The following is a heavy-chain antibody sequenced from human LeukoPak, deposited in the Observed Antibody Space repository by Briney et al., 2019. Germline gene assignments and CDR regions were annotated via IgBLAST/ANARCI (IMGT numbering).Heavy chain of an antibody. V-gene: IGHV3-48*03. CDR2: ISGTGRTI. Sequence: GGSLRLSCAASGFTFSSYVMNWVRQAPGKGLEWVSYISGTGRTIYYADSMKGRFTISRDNAKNSLYLQMSSLRAEDTAVYYCARGPGDYDPYYYYYAMDVWGQGTTVTVSS. D-gene: IGHD4-17*01. CDR1: GFTFSSYV. J-gene: IGHJ6*02. CDR3: ARGPGDYDPYYYYYAMDV.